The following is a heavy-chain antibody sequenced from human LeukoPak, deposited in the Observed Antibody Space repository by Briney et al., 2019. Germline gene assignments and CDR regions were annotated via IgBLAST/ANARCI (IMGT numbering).Heavy chain of an antibody. Sequence: GGSLRLSCAASGFXXRXXXXXXVXXXPGKGLEWVSIIYSDGRTYYADSVKGRFTISRDNSKNTLYLQMNSLRAEDTAVYYCANRHIWGQGTLVTVSS. CDR3: ANRHI. CDR2: IYSDGRT. CDR1: GFXXRXXX. J-gene: IGHJ4*02. V-gene: IGHV3-66*01.